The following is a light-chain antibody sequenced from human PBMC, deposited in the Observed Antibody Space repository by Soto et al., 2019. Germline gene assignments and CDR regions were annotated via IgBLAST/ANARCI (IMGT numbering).Light chain of an antibody. CDR1: QSVSSN. V-gene: IGKV3-15*01. CDR2: GAS. J-gene: IGKJ2*01. Sequence: EIVMTQSPATLSVSPGERATLSCRASQSVSSNLAWYQQKPGQAPRLLIYGASTRATGIPARFSGSGSGTKVTLIISSLQSEDFAVDYCQQYNNWPPYTFGQGTKLEIK. CDR3: QQYNNWPPYT.